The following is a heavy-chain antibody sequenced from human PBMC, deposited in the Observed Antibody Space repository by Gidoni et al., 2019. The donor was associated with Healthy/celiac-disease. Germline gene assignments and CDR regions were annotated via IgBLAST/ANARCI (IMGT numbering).Heavy chain of an antibody. CDR3: AKVRGDPRGYYDSSGYPYYFDY. V-gene: IGHV3-30*18. CDR1: GFTFSSYG. CDR2: ISYDGSNK. D-gene: IGHD3-22*01. Sequence: QVQLVASGGGVVQPGRSLRLSCAASGFTFSSYGMHWVRQAPGKGLEWVAVISYDGSNKYYADSVKGRFTISRDNSKNTLYLQMNSLRAEDTAVYYCAKVRGDPRGYYDSSGYPYYFDYWGQGTLVTVSS. J-gene: IGHJ4*02.